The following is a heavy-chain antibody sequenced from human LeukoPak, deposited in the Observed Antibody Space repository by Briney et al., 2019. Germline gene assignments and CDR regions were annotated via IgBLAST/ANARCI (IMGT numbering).Heavy chain of an antibody. Sequence: GSLRLSCAASGFTFSSYSMNWVRQAPGKGLEWVSYISSSSSTIYYADSVKGRFTISRDNAKNSLYLQMNSLRAEDTAVYYCARESGGSTVYFYYFDYWGQGTLVTVSS. V-gene: IGHV3-48*01. D-gene: IGHD2/OR15-2a*01. CDR2: ISSSSSTI. CDR1: GFTFSSYS. J-gene: IGHJ4*02. CDR3: ARESGGSTVYFYYFDY.